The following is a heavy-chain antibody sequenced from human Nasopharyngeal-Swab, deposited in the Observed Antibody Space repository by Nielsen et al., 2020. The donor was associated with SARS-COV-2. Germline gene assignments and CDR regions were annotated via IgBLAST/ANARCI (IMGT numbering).Heavy chain of an antibody. CDR1: GGSFNSYY. Sequence: SETLSLTCAFYGGSFNSYYWTWIRQSPGKVLEWIGEISHSGSTKYNPSLKSRVTISVDTSKNQFSLKLSSVTAADTAVYYCARGTQIVVETWYYFDYWGQGTLVTVSS. CDR3: ARGTQIVVETWYYFDY. V-gene: IGHV4-34*01. D-gene: IGHD3-22*01. J-gene: IGHJ4*02. CDR2: ISHSGST.